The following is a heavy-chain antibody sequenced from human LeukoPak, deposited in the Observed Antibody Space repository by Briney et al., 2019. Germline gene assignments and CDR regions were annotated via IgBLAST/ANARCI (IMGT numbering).Heavy chain of an antibody. CDR1: GYTFTNNY. J-gene: IGHJ4*02. Sequence: ASVTVSCTASGYTFTNNYLHWVRQAPGQGLEWMGMIYPRDGSTSYAQNFQGRATVTRDTSTTTVHMELRGLRSEDTAVYFCAREIDRDDYNRFFDYWGQGTLVTVSS. V-gene: IGHV1-46*01. D-gene: IGHD5-24*01. CDR2: IYPRDGST. CDR3: AREIDRDDYNRFFDY.